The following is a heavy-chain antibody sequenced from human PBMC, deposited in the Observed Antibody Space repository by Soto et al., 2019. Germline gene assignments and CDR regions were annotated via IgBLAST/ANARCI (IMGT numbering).Heavy chain of an antibody. Sequence: SETLSLACSVSGFFISSGNYWGWIRKPPGKGLEWIGSIFHGGNTYYNPSLKSRVTISVDMSKNQFSLKLNSVTAADTAVYYCARARWYDAFDVWGQGTVVTVSS. J-gene: IGHJ3*01. CDR3: ARARWYDAFDV. D-gene: IGHD2-15*01. V-gene: IGHV4-38-2*02. CDR2: IFHGGNT. CDR1: GFFISSGNY.